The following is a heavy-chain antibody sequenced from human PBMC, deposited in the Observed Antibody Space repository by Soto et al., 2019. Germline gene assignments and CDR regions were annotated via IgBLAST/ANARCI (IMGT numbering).Heavy chain of an antibody. CDR2: ISSSSSYI. CDR1: GFTFSSYS. D-gene: IGHD2-2*02. V-gene: IGHV3-21*01. CDR3: ARELMGGYCSSTSCYKNFDY. Sequence: GGSLRLSCAASGFTFSSYSMNWVRQAPGKGLEWVSSISSSSSYIYYADSVKGRFTISRDNAKNSLYLQMNSLRAEDTAVYYCARELMGGYCSSTSCYKNFDYWGQGTLVTVSS. J-gene: IGHJ4*02.